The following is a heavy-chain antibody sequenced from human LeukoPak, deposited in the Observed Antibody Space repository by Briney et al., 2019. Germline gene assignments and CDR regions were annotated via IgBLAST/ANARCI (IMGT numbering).Heavy chain of an antibody. J-gene: IGHJ4*02. D-gene: IGHD1-26*01. CDR1: GFTFSSYS. CDR3: ARGSGSYGD. CDR2: ISTTSGNI. V-gene: IGHV3-21*01. Sequence: GGSLRLSCAASGFTFSSYSMNWVRQAPGKGLEWVAAISTTSGNIYYADSVKGRFTISRDNAKNSLYLQMNSLRVEDTALYYCARGSGSYGDWGQGTLVTVSS.